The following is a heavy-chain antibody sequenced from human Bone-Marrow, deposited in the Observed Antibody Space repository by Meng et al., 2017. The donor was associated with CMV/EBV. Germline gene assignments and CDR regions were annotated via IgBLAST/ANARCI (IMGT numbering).Heavy chain of an antibody. Sequence: GGSLRLSCAASGFTFSSYWMNWVRQAPGKGLEWVANIKQDGSEKYYVDSVKGRFTISRDNAKNSLYLQMNSLRAEDTAVYYCARDSRVLRFLEWLLPYYYYYGMDVWGQGTTVTVSS. CDR3: ARDSRVLRFLEWLLPYYYYYGMDV. J-gene: IGHJ6*02. CDR2: IKQDGSEK. V-gene: IGHV3-7*01. CDR1: GFTFSSYW. D-gene: IGHD3-3*01.